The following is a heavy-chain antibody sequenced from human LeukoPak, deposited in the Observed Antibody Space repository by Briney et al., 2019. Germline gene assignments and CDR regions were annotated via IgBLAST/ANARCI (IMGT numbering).Heavy chain of an antibody. CDR3: ARGEAAENFDY. J-gene: IGHJ4*02. Sequence: SETLSLTCTVSGGSISSSSYYWGWIRQPPGKGLEWIGSIYYSGSTYYNPSLKSRVTISVDTSKNQFSLKLSSVTAADTAVYYCARGEAAENFDYWGQGTLVTGSS. V-gene: IGHV4-39*01. CDR2: IYYSGST. D-gene: IGHD6-13*01. CDR1: GGSISSSSYY.